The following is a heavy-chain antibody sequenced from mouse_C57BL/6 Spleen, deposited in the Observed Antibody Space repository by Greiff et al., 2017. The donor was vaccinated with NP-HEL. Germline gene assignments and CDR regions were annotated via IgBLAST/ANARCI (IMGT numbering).Heavy chain of an antibody. J-gene: IGHJ4*01. CDR3: ARGGGYAMDY. CDR1: GYTFTDYN. V-gene: IGHV1-22*01. CDR2: INPNNGGT. Sequence: EVKLMESGPELVKPGASVKMSCKASGYTFTDYNMHWVKQSHGKSLEWIGYINPNNGGTSYNQKFKGKATLTVNKSSSTAYMELRSLTSEDSAVYYCARGGGYAMDYWGQGTSVTVSS.